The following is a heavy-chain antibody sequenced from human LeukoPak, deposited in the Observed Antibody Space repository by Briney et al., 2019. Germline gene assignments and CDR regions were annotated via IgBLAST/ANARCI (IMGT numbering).Heavy chain of an antibody. CDR3: ATFPPTIVGATKAFDY. CDR2: IYYSGST. CDR1: GGSISSYY. Sequence: SETLSLTCTVSGGSISSYYWSWIRQPPGKGLEWIGYIYYSGSTNYNPSLKSRVTISVDTSENQFSLKLSSVTAADTAVYYCATFPPTIVGATKAFDYWGQGTLVTVSS. V-gene: IGHV4-59*01. D-gene: IGHD1-26*01. J-gene: IGHJ4*02.